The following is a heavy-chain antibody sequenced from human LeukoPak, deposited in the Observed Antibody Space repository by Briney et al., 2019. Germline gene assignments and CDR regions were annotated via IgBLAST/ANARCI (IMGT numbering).Heavy chain of an antibody. Sequence: ASVKVSCKASGYTFTGYYMHWVRHAPGQGLEWMGWINPNSGGTNYAQKFQGRVTMTRDTSISTAYMELSRLRSDDTAVYYCARSIAAAGKANWFDPWGQGTLVTVSS. J-gene: IGHJ5*02. CDR3: ARSIAAAGKANWFDP. CDR2: INPNSGGT. D-gene: IGHD6-13*01. V-gene: IGHV1-2*02. CDR1: GYTFTGYY.